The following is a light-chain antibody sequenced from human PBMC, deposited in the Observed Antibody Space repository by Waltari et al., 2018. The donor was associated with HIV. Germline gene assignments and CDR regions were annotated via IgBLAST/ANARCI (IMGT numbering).Light chain of an antibody. V-gene: IGLV2-14*01. CDR3: SSYTSSNTLV. Sequence: QSALTQTASVSGSPGQSITLSCPGTSSDVGGYDHVSWYQQHPGKAPKLVIYEVYNRPSGISHRFSGSKSGNTASLTISGLQAEDEADYFCSSYTSSNTLVFGGGTKVTVL. CDR1: SSDVGGYDH. J-gene: IGLJ2*01. CDR2: EVY.